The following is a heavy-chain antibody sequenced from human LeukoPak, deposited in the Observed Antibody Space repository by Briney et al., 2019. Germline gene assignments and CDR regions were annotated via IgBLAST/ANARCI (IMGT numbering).Heavy chain of an antibody. CDR3: ARGSGWTDY. CDR1: GYSFTNNW. CDR2: IDASDSYT. J-gene: IGHJ4*02. Sequence: LGESLKISCKGSGYSFTNNWISGGRQMPGKGLEWMGRIDASDSYTDYSPSFQGHVTISADKSISTAYLQWSSLKASDTAMYYCARGSGWTDYWGQGTLVTVSS. V-gene: IGHV5-10-1*01. D-gene: IGHD6-19*01.